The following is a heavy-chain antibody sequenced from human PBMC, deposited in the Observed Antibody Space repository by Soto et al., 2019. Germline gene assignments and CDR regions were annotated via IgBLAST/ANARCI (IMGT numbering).Heavy chain of an antibody. CDR2: IYWDGDK. V-gene: IGHV2-5*02. CDR1: GFSLSSPGMN. Sequence: QVTLKESGPTLVKPTQTLTLTCTFSGFSLSSPGMNVGWIRQSTGKALEWLGMIYWDGDKRYNPSLKSRLTITKDTSKNQVVLTMTNMHPVDAGTYFCAHSEGSSWLCDNWGQGTLVTVSS. D-gene: IGHD6-13*01. CDR3: AHSEGSSWLCDN. J-gene: IGHJ4*02.